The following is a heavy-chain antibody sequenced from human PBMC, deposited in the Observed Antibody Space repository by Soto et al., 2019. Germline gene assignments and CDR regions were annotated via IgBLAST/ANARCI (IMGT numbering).Heavy chain of an antibody. CDR1: GGSFSSGAYH. CDR2: ISYRGNT. D-gene: IGHD6-13*01. Sequence: SETLSLTCTVSGGSFSSGAYHWSWIRQHPGKGLEWIGSISYRGNTYYNPSLKSRLSMSVDTSKNQFSLNLTSVTAADTAVYYCARMSATGTRWFDPWGQGTLVTVPS. J-gene: IGHJ5*02. CDR3: ARMSATGTRWFDP. V-gene: IGHV4-31*03.